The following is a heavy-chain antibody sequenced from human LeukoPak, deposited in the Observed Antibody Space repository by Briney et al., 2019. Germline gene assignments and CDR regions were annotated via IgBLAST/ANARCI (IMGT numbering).Heavy chain of an antibody. CDR2: IYYSGST. CDR1: GGSISSSSYY. J-gene: IGHJ3*01. Sequence: SETLSLTCTVSGGSISSSSYYWGWIRQPPGKGLEWIGSIYYSGSTYYNPSLKSRVTISVDTSKNQFSLKLSSVTAADTAVYYCARGNDVWGSYRLLWGQGTMVTVSS. V-gene: IGHV4-39*07. CDR3: ARGNDVWGSYRLL. D-gene: IGHD3-16*02.